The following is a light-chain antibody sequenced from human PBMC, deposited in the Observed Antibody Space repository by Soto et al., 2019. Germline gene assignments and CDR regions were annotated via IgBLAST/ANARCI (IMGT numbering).Light chain of an antibody. J-gene: IGLJ3*02. CDR3: AVWDDSLNAWV. V-gene: IGLV1-44*01. CDR2: SND. Sequence: QSVLTQPPSASGTPGQRVTISCSGSSSNIGSDAVSWFQQLPGTAPKLLIYSNDQRPSGVPDRFSASKSGTSAFLAISGLQSEDEADYDCAVWDDSLNAWVFGGGTKLTVL. CDR1: SSNIGSDA.